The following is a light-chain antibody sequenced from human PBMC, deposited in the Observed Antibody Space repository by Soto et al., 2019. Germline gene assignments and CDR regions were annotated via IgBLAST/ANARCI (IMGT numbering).Light chain of an antibody. Sequence: QSVLTQPPSMSAAPGQKVTITCSGSSSNVGNNFVSWYQQLPGTAPTLLIFDNSQRPSGIPDRFFGSKSGTSATLAITGPQTGDEAVYYCGTWDTKLTAVVFGGGTKLTVL. J-gene: IGLJ2*01. CDR2: DNS. CDR1: SSNVGNNF. V-gene: IGLV1-51*01. CDR3: GTWDTKLTAVV.